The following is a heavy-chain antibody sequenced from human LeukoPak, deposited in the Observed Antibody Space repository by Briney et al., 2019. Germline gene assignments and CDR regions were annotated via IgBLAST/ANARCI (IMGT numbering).Heavy chain of an antibody. V-gene: IGHV1-69*05. CDR2: IIPIFGTA. CDR1: GGTFSSYA. CDR3: ARDMTTVTTWNWFDP. Sequence: ASVKVSCKASGGTFSSYAIGWVRQAPGQGLEWMGRIIPIFGTANYAQKFQGRVTITTDESTSTAYMELSSLRSEDTAVYYCARDMTTVTTWNWFDPWGQGTLVTVSS. D-gene: IGHD4-17*01. J-gene: IGHJ5*02.